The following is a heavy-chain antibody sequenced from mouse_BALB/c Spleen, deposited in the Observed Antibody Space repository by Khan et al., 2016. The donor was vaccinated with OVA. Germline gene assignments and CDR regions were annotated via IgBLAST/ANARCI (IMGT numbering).Heavy chain of an antibody. CDR1: GYSITSGYA. J-gene: IGHJ2*01. D-gene: IGHD2-4*01. V-gene: IGHV3-2*02. Sequence: VQLQESGPGLVKPSQSLSLTCTVTGYSITSGYAWNWIRQFPGNKLEWMGYISYSGVTSYTPSLKSRISITRDTSKNQFFLQLNSVTTEDTATYYCARGNYDGYYFDYWGQGTTLTVSS. CDR3: ARGNYDGYYFDY. CDR2: ISYSGVT.